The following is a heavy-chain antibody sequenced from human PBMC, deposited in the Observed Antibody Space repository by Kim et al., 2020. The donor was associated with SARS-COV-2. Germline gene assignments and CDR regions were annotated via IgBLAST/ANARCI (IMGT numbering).Heavy chain of an antibody. V-gene: IGHV3-30*04. CDR1: GFTFSSYA. CDR2: ISYDGSDK. CDR3: ARASSRISWQEYFQH. J-gene: IGHJ1*01. Sequence: GGSLRLSCAASGFTFSSYAMHWVRQAPGKGLEWVALISYDGSDKYYADSVKGRFTISRDNSRNTLYLQMNSLRADDSAVYYCARASSRISWQEYFQHWGQGTLVTASS. D-gene: IGHD6-13*01.